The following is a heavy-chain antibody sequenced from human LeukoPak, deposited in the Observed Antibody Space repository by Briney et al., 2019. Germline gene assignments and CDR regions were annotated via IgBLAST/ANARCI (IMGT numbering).Heavy chain of an antibody. J-gene: IGHJ6*02. Sequence: PSETLSLTCTVSGGSVSSGSYYWSWIRQPPGKGLEWIGYIYYSGSTNYNPSLKSRVTISVDTSKNQFSLKLSSVTAADTAVYYCARDLVYGDYYYGMDVWGQGTTVTVSS. CDR3: ARDLVYGDYYYGMDV. V-gene: IGHV4-61*01. CDR2: IYYSGST. D-gene: IGHD4-17*01. CDR1: GGSVSSGSYY.